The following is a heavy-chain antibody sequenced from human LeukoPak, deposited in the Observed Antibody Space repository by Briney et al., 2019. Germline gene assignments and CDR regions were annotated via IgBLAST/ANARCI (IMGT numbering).Heavy chain of an antibody. D-gene: IGHD3-22*01. CDR3: ARGPMISTY. CDR2: MNPNSGNT. CDR1: GYTFTSYD. Sequence: ASVKVSCKASGYTFTSYDINRVRQAAGQGLEWMGWMNPNSGNTGYAQKFQGRVTMTRDTSITTAYMELNNLRYEDTAVYYCARGPMISTYWGQGTLVTVSS. V-gene: IGHV1-8*01. J-gene: IGHJ4*02.